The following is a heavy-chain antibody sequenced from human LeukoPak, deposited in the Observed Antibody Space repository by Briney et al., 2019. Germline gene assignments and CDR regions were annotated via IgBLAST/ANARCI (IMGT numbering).Heavy chain of an antibody. CDR3: AKERRGYYSEY. CDR1: GFTFSSYA. Sequence: PGGSLRLSCAASGFTFSSYAMQWVRQAPGKGLEWVALISFDGSKEYYADSVKGRFTISRDKSKNTLHLQVNNLRAEDTAVYYCAKERRGYYSEYWGQGTQVTVSS. D-gene: IGHD3-22*01. V-gene: IGHV3-30*02. CDR2: ISFDGSKE. J-gene: IGHJ4*02.